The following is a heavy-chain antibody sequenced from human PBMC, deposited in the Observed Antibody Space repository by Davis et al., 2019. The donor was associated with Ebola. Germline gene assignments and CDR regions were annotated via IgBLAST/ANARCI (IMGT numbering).Heavy chain of an antibody. CDR3: AKDGGP. J-gene: IGHJ4*02. CDR2: ISYDGSNK. V-gene: IGHV3-30*18. Sequence: SLNISCAASGFNFSSYGMHWVRQAPGKGLEWVAVISYDGSNKYYADSVKGRFTISRDNSKNTLYLQMNSLRAEDTAVYYCAKDGGPWGKGTLVAVAS. CDR1: GFNFSSYG. D-gene: IGHD4-23*01.